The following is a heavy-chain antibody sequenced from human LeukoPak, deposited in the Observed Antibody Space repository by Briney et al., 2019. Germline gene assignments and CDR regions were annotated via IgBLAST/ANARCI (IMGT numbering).Heavy chain of an antibody. CDR1: GYTFTGYY. D-gene: IGHD5-12*01. V-gene: IGHV1-2*02. CDR3: ARDSYLKVATEGSDY. J-gene: IGHJ4*02. CDR2: INPNSGGT. Sequence: GASVKVSCKASGYTFTGYYMHWVRQAPGQGLEWMGWINPNSGGTNYAQKFQGRVTMTRDTSISTAYMELSRLRSDDTAVYYCARDSYLKVATEGSDYWGQGTLVTVSS.